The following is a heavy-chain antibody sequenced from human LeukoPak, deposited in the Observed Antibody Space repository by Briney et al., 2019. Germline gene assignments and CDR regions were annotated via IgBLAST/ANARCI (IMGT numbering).Heavy chain of an antibody. V-gene: IGHV4-59*01. CDR3: ARDFGYYDSSDRYYYGMDV. CDR1: GGSISNYY. CDR2: IYYSGST. Sequence: SETLSLTCTVSGGSISNYYWSWSRQPPGKGLEWIGYIYYSGSTNYNPSLKSRVTISVDTSKNQFSLKLSSVTAADTAVYYCARDFGYYDSSDRYYYGMDVWGQGTTVTVSS. D-gene: IGHD3-22*01. J-gene: IGHJ6*02.